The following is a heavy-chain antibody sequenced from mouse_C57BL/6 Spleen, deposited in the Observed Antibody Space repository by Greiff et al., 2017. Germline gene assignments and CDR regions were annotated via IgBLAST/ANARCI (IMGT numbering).Heavy chain of an antibody. V-gene: IGHV1-15*01. D-gene: IGHD2-1*01. CDR3: TREPGYGNYDFAY. Sequence: VQLQQSGAELVRPGASVTLSCKASGYTFTDYEMHWVKQTPVHGLEWIGAIDPETGGTAYNQKFKGKAILTADKSSSTAYMELRSLTSEDSAVYYCTREPGYGNYDFAYWGQGTLVTVSA. CDR2: IDPETGGT. J-gene: IGHJ3*01. CDR1: GYTFTDYE.